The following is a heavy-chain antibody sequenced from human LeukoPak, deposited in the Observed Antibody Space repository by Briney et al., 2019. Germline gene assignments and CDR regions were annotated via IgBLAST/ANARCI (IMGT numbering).Heavy chain of an antibody. J-gene: IGHJ4*02. Sequence: ASVKVSCKASGYTFTSYAMHWVRQASGQRLEWMGWINAGNGNTKYSQKFQGRVTITRDTSASTAYMELSSLRSEDTAVYYCARLKVLLWFGESTGFDYWGQGTLVTVSS. CDR2: INAGNGNT. D-gene: IGHD3-10*01. V-gene: IGHV1-3*01. CDR3: ARLKVLLWFGESTGFDY. CDR1: GYTFTSYA.